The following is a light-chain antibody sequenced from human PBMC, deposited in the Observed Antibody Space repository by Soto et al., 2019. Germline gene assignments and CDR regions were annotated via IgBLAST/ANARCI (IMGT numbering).Light chain of an antibody. CDR2: YDS. CDR1: NIGSKS. V-gene: IGLV3-21*04. Sequence: SYELTQSPSVSVAPGKTARITCGGNNIGSKSVHWYQQKPGQAPVLVIYYDSDRPSGIPERFSGSNSGNTATLTISRVEAGDEADYYCQVWDSSSDLPVFGTGTKVTVL. CDR3: QVWDSSSDLPV. J-gene: IGLJ1*01.